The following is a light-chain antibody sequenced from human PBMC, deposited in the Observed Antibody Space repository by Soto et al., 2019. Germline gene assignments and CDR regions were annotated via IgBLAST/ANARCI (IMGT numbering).Light chain of an antibody. CDR1: QSISTE. Sequence: EIAMTQAPATLSVSPGERATLSCRASQSISTELAWYQQIPGQPPRLLIYSASTRPTGVPARFTGCGYGSEFTLTSSGLQSEDFAMYCCQQGHNRPLTFGQGTRLEI. V-gene: IGKV3-15*01. CDR3: QQGHNRPLT. CDR2: SAS. J-gene: IGKJ2*01.